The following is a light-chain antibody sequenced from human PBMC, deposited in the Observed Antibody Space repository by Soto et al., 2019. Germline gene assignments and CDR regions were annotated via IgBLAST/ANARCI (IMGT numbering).Light chain of an antibody. J-gene: IGKJ1*01. V-gene: IGKV3-20*01. Sequence: EIVLTQSPGTLALSPGERATLSCRASQSVSTNNLAWYQRKPCQAPRLLIYGASSSATDIPARFSGSGSGTDFTLTITRLEPEAFAVYYCQQYGSSPPTFGKGTKVEIK. CDR3: QQYGSSPPT. CDR2: GAS. CDR1: QSVSTNN.